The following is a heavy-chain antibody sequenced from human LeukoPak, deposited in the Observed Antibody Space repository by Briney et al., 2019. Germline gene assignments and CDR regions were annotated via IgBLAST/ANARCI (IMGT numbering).Heavy chain of an antibody. CDR2: LSYDGKLA. CDR1: RFTFSNYG. Sequence: GGSLRLSCAASRFTFSNYGMHWVRQPPGKGLEWVAVLSYDGKLAYYADSVKGRFTISRDNSKNTLYLQMNSLRPEDTAVYYCTKERQTKVATSTDYWGQGALVTVSS. V-gene: IGHV3-30*18. D-gene: IGHD2-15*01. J-gene: IGHJ4*02. CDR3: TKERQTKVATSTDY.